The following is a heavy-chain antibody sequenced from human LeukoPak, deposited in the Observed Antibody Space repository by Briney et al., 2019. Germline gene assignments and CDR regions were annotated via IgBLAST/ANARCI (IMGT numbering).Heavy chain of an antibody. J-gene: IGHJ5*02. CDR2: FDPEDGET. V-gene: IGHV1-24*01. Sequence: ASVKVSCKVSGYTLTELSMHWVRQAPGKGLEWMGGFDPEDGETIYAQKFQGRVTMTEDTSTDTAYMELSSLRSEDTAVYYCARAIVVVPAARNNWFDPWGQGTLVTVSS. D-gene: IGHD2-2*01. CDR1: GYTLTELS. CDR3: ARAIVVVPAARNNWFDP.